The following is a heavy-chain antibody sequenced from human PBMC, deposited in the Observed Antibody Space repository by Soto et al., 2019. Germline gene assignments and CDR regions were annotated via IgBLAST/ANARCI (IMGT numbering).Heavy chain of an antibody. V-gene: IGHV2-5*02. D-gene: IGHD1-26*01. Sequence: QITLKESGPTLVKPTQTLTLTYTFSGFSLSTSGVGVGWIRQPPGKALEWLAIIYWDDDKRYRPSLKRRLTITKDTSKNQVVLTMTNMDPMDTAKYYCIHRRSGSYYNYWGQGTLVTVSS. CDR2: IYWDDDK. CDR1: GFSLSTSGVG. CDR3: IHRRSGSYYNY. J-gene: IGHJ4*02.